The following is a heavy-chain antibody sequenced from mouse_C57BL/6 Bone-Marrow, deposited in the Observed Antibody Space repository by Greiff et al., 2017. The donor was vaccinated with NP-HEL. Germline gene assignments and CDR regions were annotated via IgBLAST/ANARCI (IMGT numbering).Heavy chain of an antibody. V-gene: IGHV1-20*01. D-gene: IGHD1-1*01. CDR1: GYSFTGYF. CDR3: ARLGPIYYYGSKYFDV. Sequence: VQLQQSGPELVKPGVSVKISCKASGYSFTGYFMNWVMQSHGKSLEWIGRINPYNGDTFYNQKFKGKATLTVGKSSSTAHMELRSLTSEDSAVYYCARLGPIYYYGSKYFDVWGTGTTVTVSS. CDR2: INPYNGDT. J-gene: IGHJ1*03.